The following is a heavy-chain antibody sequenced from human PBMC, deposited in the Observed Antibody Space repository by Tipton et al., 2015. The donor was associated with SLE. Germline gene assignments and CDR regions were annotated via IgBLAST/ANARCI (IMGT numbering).Heavy chain of an antibody. J-gene: IGHJ1*01. CDR2: IYSDGTT. D-gene: IGHD2-15*01. Sequence: SLRLSCTVSGFTSSSDVLNWVRQAPGKGLEWVSVIYSDGTTYYADSVKGRFTVSRDSAKKMVSLQMNSLRSDDTAVYYCATSAGSIWGQGALVIVSS. CDR1: GFTSSSDV. CDR3: ATSAGSI. V-gene: IGHV3-66*02.